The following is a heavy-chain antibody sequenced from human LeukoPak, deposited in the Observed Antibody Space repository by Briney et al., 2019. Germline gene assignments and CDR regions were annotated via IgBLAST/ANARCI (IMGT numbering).Heavy chain of an antibody. Sequence: VASVKVSCKASGYTFTSYGISWVRQAPGQGLEWMGWISAYNGNTNYAQKLQGRVTMTTDTSTSAAYMELRSLRSDDTAVYYCARMAVVSPPIAFDIWGQGTTVTVSS. CDR1: GYTFTSYG. CDR2: ISAYNGNT. J-gene: IGHJ3*02. D-gene: IGHD4-23*01. CDR3: ARMAVVSPPIAFDI. V-gene: IGHV1-18*01.